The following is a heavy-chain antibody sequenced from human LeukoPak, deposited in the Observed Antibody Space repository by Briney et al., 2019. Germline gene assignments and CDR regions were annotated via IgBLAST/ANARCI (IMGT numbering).Heavy chain of an antibody. CDR1: GRSISSYY. Sequence: SQTLSLTCTVSGRSISSYYWSWIRQPPGKGLEWHGYIYYSGSTNYNPSLKSRVTISVDTSKNQFTLKLSSVTAADTAVYYCARGQVWNSRIKTSRQHYGMDVWGQGTTVTVSS. CDR2: IYYSGST. J-gene: IGHJ6*02. V-gene: IGHV4-59*12. D-gene: IGHD6-13*01. CDR3: ARGQVWNSRIKTSRQHYGMDV.